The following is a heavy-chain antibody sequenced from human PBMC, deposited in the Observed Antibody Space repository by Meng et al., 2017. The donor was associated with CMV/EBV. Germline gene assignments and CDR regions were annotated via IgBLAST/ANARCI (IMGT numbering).Heavy chain of an antibody. CDR1: GGTFSSYA. Sequence: SVKVSCKASGGTFSSYAIRWVRQAPGQGLEWMGGIIPIFGTANYAQKFQGRVTITTDESPSTAYMELSSLRSEDTAVYYCASLPIAVADRDYYYGMDVWGQGTTVTVSS. CDR2: IIPIFGTA. D-gene: IGHD6-19*01. J-gene: IGHJ6*02. CDR3: ASLPIAVADRDYYYGMDV. V-gene: IGHV1-69*05.